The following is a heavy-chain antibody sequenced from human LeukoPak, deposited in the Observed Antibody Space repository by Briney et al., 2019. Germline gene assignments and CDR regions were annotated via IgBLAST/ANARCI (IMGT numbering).Heavy chain of an antibody. D-gene: IGHD2-15*01. CDR1: GFTFRTYW. Sequence: GGSLRLSCAASGFTFRTYWMSWVRQAPGKGLEWVANINEDGTLKFYVESVRGRFVISRDNVESSLSLEMNSLSTEDTAIYYCTTNLQNRGVYSHFDYWGQGTLVTVSS. J-gene: IGHJ4*02. CDR3: TTNLQNRGVYSHFDY. CDR2: INEDGTLK. V-gene: IGHV3-7*03.